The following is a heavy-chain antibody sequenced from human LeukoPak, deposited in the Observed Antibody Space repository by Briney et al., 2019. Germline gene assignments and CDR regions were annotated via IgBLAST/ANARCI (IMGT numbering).Heavy chain of an antibody. J-gene: IGHJ5*02. D-gene: IGHD2-2*01. Sequence: PSETLSLTCTVSGGSISSYYWSWIRQPPGKGLEWIGYIYYSGSTNYNPSLKSRVTISVDTSKNQFSLKLSSVTAADTAVYYCARGNSWGVVLDATFDPWGQGTLVTVSS. CDR1: GGSISSYY. V-gene: IGHV4-59*01. CDR3: ARGNSWGVVLDATFDP. CDR2: IYYSGST.